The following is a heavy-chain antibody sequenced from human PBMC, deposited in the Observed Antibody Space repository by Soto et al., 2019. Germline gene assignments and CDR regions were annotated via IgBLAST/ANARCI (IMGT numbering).Heavy chain of an antibody. Sequence: PGGSLRLSCAASGFTFSSYGMHWVRQAPGKGLEWVAVISYDGSNKYYADSVKGRFTISRDNSKNTLYLQMNSLRAEDTAVYYCAKVTGYDFWSGYLIDACDIWGQGTMVTVS. V-gene: IGHV3-30*18. CDR1: GFTFSSYG. CDR3: AKVTGYDFWSGYLIDACDI. D-gene: IGHD3-3*01. CDR2: ISYDGSNK. J-gene: IGHJ3*02.